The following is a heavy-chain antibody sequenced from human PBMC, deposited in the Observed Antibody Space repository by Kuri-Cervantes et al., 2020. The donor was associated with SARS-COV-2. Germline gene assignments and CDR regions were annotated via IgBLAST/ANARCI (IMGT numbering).Heavy chain of an antibody. CDR3: ARDAAYPRMTTVTTYPYH. D-gene: IGHD4-17*01. J-gene: IGHJ6*02. Sequence: GESLKISCAASGFTFSSYSMNWVRQAPGKGLEWVSSISSSSSYIYYADSVKGRFTISRDNAKNSLYLQMNSLRAEDTAVYYCARDAAYPRMTTVTTYPYHWGQGTTVTVSS. V-gene: IGHV3-21*01. CDR1: GFTFSSYS. CDR2: ISSSSSYI.